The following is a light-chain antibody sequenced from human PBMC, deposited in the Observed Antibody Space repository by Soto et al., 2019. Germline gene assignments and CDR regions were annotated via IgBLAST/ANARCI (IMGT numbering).Light chain of an antibody. V-gene: IGKV3-11*01. CDR1: QSVSIY. CDR2: DAS. CDR3: QQRSNWPRT. J-gene: IGKJ1*01. Sequence: EIVLTQSPATLSFSPGERATLSCMASQSVSIYVAWYQHKPGLAPRLLIYDASNRATDIPARFSGSGSGTDFTLTISSLEPEDFAVYYCQQRSNWPRTFGQGTKVDIK.